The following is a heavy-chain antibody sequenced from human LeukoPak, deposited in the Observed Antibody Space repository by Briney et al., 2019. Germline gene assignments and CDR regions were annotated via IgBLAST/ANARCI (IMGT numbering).Heavy chain of an antibody. V-gene: IGHV4-59*08. Sequence: PSETLSLTCTVSGASTCTNFWSWVGQPPGTELEWIGYIHYRGSTNYSPSPESRVTITKDTSKNQFSLELTSVTAADTAVDYCARHVRSDYSDHIDYWGQGTLVTVSS. D-gene: IGHD4-11*01. CDR2: IHYRGST. J-gene: IGHJ4*02. CDR3: ARHVRSDYSDHIDY. CDR1: GASTCTNF.